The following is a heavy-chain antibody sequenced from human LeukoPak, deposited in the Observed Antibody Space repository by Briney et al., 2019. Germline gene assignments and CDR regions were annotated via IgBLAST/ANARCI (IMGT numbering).Heavy chain of an antibody. D-gene: IGHD3-22*01. CDR2: ISAYNGNT. CDR3: ARAGLYDSSGYSGGY. Sequence: GASVKVSCKASGYTFTSYGISWVRQAPGQGLEWMGWISAYNGNTNYAQKLQGRVTMTTDTSTSTAYMELRSLRSDDTAVYYCARAGLYDSSGYSGGYWGQGTLVTVSS. J-gene: IGHJ4*02. CDR1: GYTFTSYG. V-gene: IGHV1-18*01.